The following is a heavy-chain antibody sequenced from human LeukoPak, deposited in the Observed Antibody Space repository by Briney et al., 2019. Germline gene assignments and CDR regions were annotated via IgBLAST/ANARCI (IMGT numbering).Heavy chain of an antibody. CDR3: ARARIDY. CDR2: IKYDGSEK. J-gene: IGHJ4*02. Sequence: GGSLRLSCAASGFIFPNAWIHWVRQAPGKGLEWVANIKYDGSEKYSVDSVKGRFTISRDNAKNLLYLQMSSLRAEDTAVYYCARARIDYWGQGTLVTVSS. V-gene: IGHV3-7*04. CDR1: GFIFPNAW. D-gene: IGHD1-14*01.